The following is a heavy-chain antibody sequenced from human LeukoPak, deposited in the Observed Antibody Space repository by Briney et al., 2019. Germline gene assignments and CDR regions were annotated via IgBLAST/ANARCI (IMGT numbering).Heavy chain of an antibody. Sequence: SVKVSCKASGGTFSSYTISWVRQAPGQGLEWVGRIIPILGIANYAQKFQGRVTITADKSTSTAYMELSSLRSEDTAVYYCARALWYMTTVTYNWFDPWGQGTLVTVSS. D-gene: IGHD4-11*01. V-gene: IGHV1-69*02. CDR3: ARALWYMTTVTYNWFDP. CDR2: IIPILGIA. CDR1: GGTFSSYT. J-gene: IGHJ5*02.